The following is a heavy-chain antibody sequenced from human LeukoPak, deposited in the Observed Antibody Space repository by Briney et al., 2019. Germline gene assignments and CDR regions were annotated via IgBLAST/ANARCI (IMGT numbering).Heavy chain of an antibody. CDR3: AEIIVVVPAATDFFDY. CDR2: IRYVGSNK. Sequence: PGGSLRLSCAASGFTFSSYGMHWVRQAPGKGLEWVAFIRYVGSNKYYADSVKGRFTISRDNSKNTLYLQMNSLRAEDTAVYYCAEIIVVVPAATDFFDYWGQGTLVTVSS. CDR1: GFTFSSYG. D-gene: IGHD2-2*01. V-gene: IGHV3-30*02. J-gene: IGHJ4*02.